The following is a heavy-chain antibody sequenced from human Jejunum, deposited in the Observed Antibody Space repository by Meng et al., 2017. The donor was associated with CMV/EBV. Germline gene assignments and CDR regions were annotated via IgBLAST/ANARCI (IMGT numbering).Heavy chain of an antibody. CDR1: GGSISSSNW. CDR3: ASFPPPGKQWLVTDY. Sequence: GRLEESGLGLVKPSATLSLPCAVSGGSISSSNWWSWVRQPPGKGLEWIGEIYHSGSTNYNPSLKSRVTISVDKSKNQFSLKLSSVTAADTAVYYCASFPPPGKQWLVTDYWGQGTLVTVSS. J-gene: IGHJ4*02. CDR2: IYHSGST. V-gene: IGHV4-4*02. D-gene: IGHD6-19*01.